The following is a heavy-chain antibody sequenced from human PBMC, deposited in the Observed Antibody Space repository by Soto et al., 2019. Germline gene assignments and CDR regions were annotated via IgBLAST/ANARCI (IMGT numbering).Heavy chain of an antibody. CDR3: AKLSGFGSSGRFDY. D-gene: IGHD6-19*01. CDR1: GFTFSNYA. J-gene: IGHJ4*02. Sequence: EVQLLESGGALVQPGGSLRLSCAASGFTFSNYAMAWVRRAPGKGLEWVAAISGSGSSTYYGDSVKGQFSISRDNSRNTVYLQIHNLRADETAVFYCAKLSGFGSSGRFDYWGQGTQVTVSS. CDR2: ISGSGSST. V-gene: IGHV3-23*01.